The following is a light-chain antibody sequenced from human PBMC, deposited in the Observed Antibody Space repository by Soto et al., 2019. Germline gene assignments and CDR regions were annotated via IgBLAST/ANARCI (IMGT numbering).Light chain of an antibody. CDR3: ATWDDSLSGYV. Sequence: QSVLTQPPSASGTPGQRVTISCSGSSSNIGSNYVYWYQQLPGAAPKLLIYSNSQRPSGVPDRFSGSKSSTSASLAISGLRSEDEADYYCATWDDSLSGYVFGAGTKVTVL. J-gene: IGLJ1*01. CDR2: SNS. CDR1: SSNIGSNY. V-gene: IGLV1-47*02.